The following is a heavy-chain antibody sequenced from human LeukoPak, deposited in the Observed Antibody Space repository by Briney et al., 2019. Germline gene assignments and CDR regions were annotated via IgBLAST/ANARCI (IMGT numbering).Heavy chain of an antibody. CDR2: IYYSGST. V-gene: IGHV4-39*01. Sequence: SETLSLTCTVSGGSISSSNFYWGWIRQPPGKGLEWIGSIYYSGSTYYNPSLKSRVTISVDTPNNQFSLRLNSVGAADTAVYSWARRRDGYNQFDYGGQETLVTVSS. CDR3: ARRRDGYNQFDY. CDR1: GGSISSSNFY. D-gene: IGHD5-24*01. J-gene: IGHJ4*02.